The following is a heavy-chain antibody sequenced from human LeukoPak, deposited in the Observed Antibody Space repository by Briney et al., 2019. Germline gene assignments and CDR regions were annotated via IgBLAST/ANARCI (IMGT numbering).Heavy chain of an antibody. V-gene: IGHV4-34*01. CDR2: INHSGST. CDR3: ARIFVYYDSSGYYYPDAFDI. Sequence: PSETLSLTCAVYGGSFSGYYWSWIRQPPGKGLEWIGEINHSGSTNYNPSLKSRVTISVDTSKNQFSLKLSSVTAADTAVYYCARIFVYYDSSGYYYPDAFDIWGQGTMVTVSS. D-gene: IGHD3-22*01. J-gene: IGHJ3*02. CDR1: GGSFSGYY.